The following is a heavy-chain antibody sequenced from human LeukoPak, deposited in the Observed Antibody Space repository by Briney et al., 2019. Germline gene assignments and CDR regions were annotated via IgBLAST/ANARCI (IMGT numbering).Heavy chain of an antibody. CDR1: GYTFTGYY. CDR2: INPNSGGT. D-gene: IGHD7-27*01. J-gene: IGHJ3*02. Sequence: GASVKVSCKASGYTFTGYYMHWVRQAPGQGLEWMGWINPNSGGTNYAQKFQGRVTMTRDTSISTAYMELSRLRSDDTAVYYRARARELGRAFDIWGQGTMVTVSS. CDR3: ARARELGRAFDI. V-gene: IGHV1-2*02.